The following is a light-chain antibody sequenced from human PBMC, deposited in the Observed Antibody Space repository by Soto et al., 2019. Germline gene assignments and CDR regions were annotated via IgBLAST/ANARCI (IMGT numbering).Light chain of an antibody. V-gene: IGLV2-14*01. CDR1: SSDVGGYNY. Sequence: QSVLTQPASVSGSPGQSIAISCTGTSSDVGGYNYVSWYQQHPGKAPTVMIYDVSNRPSGVSNRFSGSKSGNTASLTISGLQADDEADYYCSSYTSSSTYVFGTGTKVT. J-gene: IGLJ1*01. CDR3: SSYTSSSTYV. CDR2: DVS.